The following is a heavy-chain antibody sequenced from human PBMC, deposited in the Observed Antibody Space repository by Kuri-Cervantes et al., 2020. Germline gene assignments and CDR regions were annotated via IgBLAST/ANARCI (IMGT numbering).Heavy chain of an antibody. V-gene: IGHV1-3*01. J-gene: IGHJ5*02. CDR2: INAGNGNT. CDR3: ARCRGRDNWFDP. CDR1: GYTFTSYA. Sequence: ASVKVSCKASGYTFTSYALHWVRQAPGQRLEWMGWINAGNGNTKYSQKFQGRLTMTRNTSISTAYMELSSLRSEDTAVYYCARCRGRDNWFDPWGQGTLVTVSS. D-gene: IGHD3-10*01.